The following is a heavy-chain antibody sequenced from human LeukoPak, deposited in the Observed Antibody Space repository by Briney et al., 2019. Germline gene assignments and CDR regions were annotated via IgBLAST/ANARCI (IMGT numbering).Heavy chain of an antibody. CDR1: GFTFSSYA. J-gene: IGHJ1*01. V-gene: IGHV3-30-3*01. CDR2: ISYDGSNK. D-gene: IGHD6-13*01. Sequence: GGSLRLSCAASGFTFSSYAMHWVRQAPGKGLEWVAVISYDGSNKYYADSVKGRFTISRDNSKNTLYLQMNSLRAEDTAVYYCARAYSSSWPLMDWGQGTLVTVSS. CDR3: ARAYSSSWPLMD.